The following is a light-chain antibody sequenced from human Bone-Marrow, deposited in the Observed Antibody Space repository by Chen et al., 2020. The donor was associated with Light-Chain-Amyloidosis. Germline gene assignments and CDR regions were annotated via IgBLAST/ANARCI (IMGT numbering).Light chain of an antibody. CDR2: DDS. J-gene: IGLJ2*01. CDR1: AIETTT. V-gene: IGLV3-21*03. CDR3: QVGDTKNDHHVL. Sequence: SYVLTQPPSVSVAPGKTARITCGGDAIETTTVQWYQQRPGQAPLLVVYDDSDRPSGVSERFSGSNSGNTATLTISGVEAGDEADYYCQVGDTKNDHHVLFGAGTKLTVL.